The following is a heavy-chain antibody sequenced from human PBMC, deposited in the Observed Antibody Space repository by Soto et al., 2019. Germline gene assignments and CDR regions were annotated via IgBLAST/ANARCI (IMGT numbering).Heavy chain of an antibody. Sequence: SETLSLTCTVSGDSISSGDYYWSWIRQSPGKGLEWIGYIYYSGRTYYNPSLGSRLTILVDTSKNQFSLKLSSLTAADTAVYYCARVPGPWGQGTLVTVSS. CDR3: ARVPGP. V-gene: IGHV4-30-4*01. J-gene: IGHJ5*02. CDR1: GDSISSGDYY. CDR2: IYYSGRT. D-gene: IGHD7-27*01.